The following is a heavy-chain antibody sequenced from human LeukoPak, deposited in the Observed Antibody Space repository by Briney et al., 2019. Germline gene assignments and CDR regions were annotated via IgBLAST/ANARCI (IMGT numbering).Heavy chain of an antibody. CDR2: IIPTFGTA. V-gene: IGHV1-69*13. J-gene: IGHJ4*02. Sequence: ASVKVSCKASGGTFSSYAISWVRQAPGQGLEWMGGIIPTFGTANYAQKFQGRVTITADESTSTAYMELSSLRSEDTAVYYCARRLRNYDFWSGPFDYWGQGTLVTVSS. D-gene: IGHD3-3*01. CDR1: GGTFSSYA. CDR3: ARRLRNYDFWSGPFDY.